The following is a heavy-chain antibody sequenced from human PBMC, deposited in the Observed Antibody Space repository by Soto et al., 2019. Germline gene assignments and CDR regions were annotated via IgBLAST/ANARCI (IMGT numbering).Heavy chain of an antibody. CDR1: GFTFGDYA. Sequence: GGSLRLSCTASGFTFGDYAMSWFRQAPGRGLEWVGFIRSKAYGGTTGYAASVKDRFTISRDDSKSIAYLQMNSLKTEDTAVYYCTRPYYYDSTGYQRYWGQGTLVTVSS. D-gene: IGHD3-22*01. V-gene: IGHV3-49*03. J-gene: IGHJ4*02. CDR2: IRSKAYGGTT. CDR3: TRPYYYDSTGYQRY.